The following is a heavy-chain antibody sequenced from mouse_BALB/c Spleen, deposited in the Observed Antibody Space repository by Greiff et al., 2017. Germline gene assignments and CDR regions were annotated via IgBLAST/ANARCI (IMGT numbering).Heavy chain of an antibody. J-gene: IGHJ2*01. CDR3: ERGDGYSDY. CDR2: INPSTGYT. Sequence: VQLHQSGAELAKPGASVKMSCKASGYTFTSYWMHWVKQRPGQGLEWIGYINPSTGYTEYNQKFKDKATLTADKSSSTAYMQLSSLTSEDSAVYYCERGDGYSDYWGQGTTLTVSS. V-gene: IGHV1-7*01. CDR1: GYTFTSYW. D-gene: IGHD2-3*01.